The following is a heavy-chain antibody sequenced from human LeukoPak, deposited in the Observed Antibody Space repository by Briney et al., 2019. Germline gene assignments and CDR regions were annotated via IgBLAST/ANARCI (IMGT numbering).Heavy chain of an antibody. CDR2: ISSDGTIK. CDR1: GFTFSNYA. CDR3: ARDMVPGVPDYFDY. D-gene: IGHD4/OR15-4a*01. V-gene: IGHV3-30*04. Sequence: PGGSLRLSCAASGFTFSNYAMHWVRQAPGKGLEWVAVISSDGTIKYYAHSVKGRFTISRDNSKNTLYLQMNSLRTEDTAVYYCARDMVPGVPDYFDYWGQGALVTVSS. J-gene: IGHJ4*02.